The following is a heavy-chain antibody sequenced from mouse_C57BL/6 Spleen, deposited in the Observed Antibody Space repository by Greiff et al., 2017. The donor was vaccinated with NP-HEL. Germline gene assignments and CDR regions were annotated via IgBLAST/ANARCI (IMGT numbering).Heavy chain of an antibody. D-gene: IGHD2-2*01. CDR2: IRLKSDNYAT. CDR1: GFTFSNYW. Sequence: EVKLLESGGGLVQPGGSMKLSCVASGFTFSNYWMNWVRQSPEKGLEWVAQIRLKSDNYATHYAESVKGRFTISRDDSKSSVYLQMNNLRAEDTGIYYCTRGYEGFAYWGQGTLVTVSA. CDR3: TRGYEGFAY. V-gene: IGHV6-3*01. J-gene: IGHJ3*01.